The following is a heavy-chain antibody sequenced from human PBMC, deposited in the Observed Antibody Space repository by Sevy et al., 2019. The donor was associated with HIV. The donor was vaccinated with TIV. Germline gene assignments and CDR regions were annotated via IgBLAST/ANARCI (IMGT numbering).Heavy chain of an antibody. Sequence: ASVKVSCKASRYTFTGYYMHWVRQAPGQGLEWMGWINPNSGGTNYAQKFQGRVTMTRDTSISTAYMELSRLRSDDTAVYYCARDNMVRGVMWNTDYGMDVWGQGTTVTVSS. D-gene: IGHD3-10*01. CDR1: RYTFTGYY. V-gene: IGHV1-2*02. CDR2: INPNSGGT. CDR3: ARDNMVRGVMWNTDYGMDV. J-gene: IGHJ6*02.